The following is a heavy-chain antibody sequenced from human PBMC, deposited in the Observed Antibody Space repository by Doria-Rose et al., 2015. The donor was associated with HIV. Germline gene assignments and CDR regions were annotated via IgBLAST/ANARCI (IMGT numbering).Heavy chain of an antibody. V-gene: IGHV2-26*01. CDR2: ILSDDER. J-gene: IGHJ4*02. CDR3: ARIKSSRWYHKYYFDF. D-gene: IGHD6-13*01. CDR1: GVSLSSPGMG. Sequence: QITLKESGPVLVKPTETLTLTCTVSGVSLSSPGMGVSWIRQPPGKALEWLANILSDDERSYKTSLKSRLTISRVTYKRQVVLTMTDMDPVDTATYYCARIKSSRWYHKYYFDFWGQGTLVIVSA.